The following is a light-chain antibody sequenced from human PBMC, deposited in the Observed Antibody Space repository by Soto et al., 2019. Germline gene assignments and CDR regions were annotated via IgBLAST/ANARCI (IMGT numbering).Light chain of an antibody. J-gene: IGKJ2*01. Sequence: EIVLTQSPGTLSLSPGERATLSCRASQSVSASFLAWYQQKPGQAPRLLIYGASSRATGIPDRFSGGGSETDFTLTISRLXPXXFAVYYCQQYGTSPPEYTFGQGTKLEIX. CDR3: QQYGTSPPEYT. CDR1: QSVSASF. V-gene: IGKV3-20*01. CDR2: GAS.